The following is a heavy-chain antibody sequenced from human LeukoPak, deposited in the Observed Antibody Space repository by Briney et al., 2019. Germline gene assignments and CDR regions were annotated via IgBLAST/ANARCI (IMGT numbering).Heavy chain of an antibody. V-gene: IGHV3-21*01. Sequence: GGSLRLSCAASGFTFSSYSMNWVRQAPGKGLEWVSSISSSSSYIYYADSVKGRFTISRDNAKNSLYLQMNSLRAEDTAVYYCASMKPGLLLVDAFDIWGQGTMVTVSS. CDR2: ISSSSSYI. D-gene: IGHD2-15*01. CDR3: ASMKPGLLLVDAFDI. J-gene: IGHJ3*02. CDR1: GFTFSSYS.